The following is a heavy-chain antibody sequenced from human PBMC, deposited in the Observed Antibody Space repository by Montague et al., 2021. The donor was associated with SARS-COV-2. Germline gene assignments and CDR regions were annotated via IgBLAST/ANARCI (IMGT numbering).Heavy chain of an antibody. Sequence: SETLSLTCTVSGRSIISTSSYWGWIRQPPGGGLEWIGSISHRENTFYNPSLKSPVTISVDTSKNQFSLKMISVTAADTGIYSCVRVSWYYYGSGAFDYWGQGTLVTVSA. CDR1: GRSIISTSSY. D-gene: IGHD3-10*01. J-gene: IGHJ4*02. CDR2: ISHRENT. CDR3: VRVSWYYYGSGAFDY. V-gene: IGHV4-39*07.